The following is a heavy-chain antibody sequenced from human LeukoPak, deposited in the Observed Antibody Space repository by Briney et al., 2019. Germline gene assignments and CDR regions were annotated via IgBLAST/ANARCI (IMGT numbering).Heavy chain of an antibody. J-gene: IGHJ5*02. V-gene: IGHV4-39*01. CDR3: ARSVVTHYNP. Sequence: SETLSLTCTVSGGSISSGDYYWSWIRQPPGKGLEWIGSIYYSGSTYYNPSLKSRVTISVDTSKNQFSLRLTSVTAADTAIYYCARSVVTHYNPWGRGTLVTVSS. CDR2: IYYSGST. D-gene: IGHD2-21*02. CDR1: GGSISSGDYY.